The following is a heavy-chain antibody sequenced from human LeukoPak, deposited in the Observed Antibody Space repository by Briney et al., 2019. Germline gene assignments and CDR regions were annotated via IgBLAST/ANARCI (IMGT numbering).Heavy chain of an antibody. V-gene: IGHV3-30*04. D-gene: IGHD6-19*01. CDR2: ISYDGSNK. CDR1: GFTFSSYA. CDR3: ARDLGAIAVAGTLVY. J-gene: IGHJ4*02. Sequence: TGGSLRLSCAASGFTFSSYAMHWVRQAPGKGLEWVAVISYDGSNKYYADSVKGRFTISRDNSKNTLYLQMNSLRAEDTAVYYCARDLGAIAVAGTLVYWGQGTLVTVSS.